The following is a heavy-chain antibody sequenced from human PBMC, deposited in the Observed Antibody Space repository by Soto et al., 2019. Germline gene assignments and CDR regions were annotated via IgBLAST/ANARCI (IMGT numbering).Heavy chain of an antibody. CDR2: ISGSGGYS. D-gene: IGHD1-26*01. V-gene: IGHV3-23*01. CDR1: GFTFSDYA. Sequence: EVQLLESGGGLVQPGGSLRLSCATSGFTFSDYAMSWVRQAPGKGLEWVSAISGSGGYSYYAASVKGRFTNSRDNSENTVYLQMNSLRAEDTAVYYCAKDLYVQPPSGWFDPWGQGTLVTVSS. CDR3: AKDLYVQPPSGWFDP. J-gene: IGHJ5*02.